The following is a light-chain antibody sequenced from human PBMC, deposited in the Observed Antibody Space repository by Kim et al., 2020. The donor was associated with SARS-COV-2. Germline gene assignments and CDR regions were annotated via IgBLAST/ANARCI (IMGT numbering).Light chain of an antibody. CDR1: QRISSTY. V-gene: IGKV3-20*01. CDR2: GAS. Sequence: LSPGETPTLACRASQRISSTYLAWYQHKPDQAPRLLIHGASSRATGIPDRFSGSWSGTDFTLTISRLEPEDFAVYYCQQYDRSPNTFGQGTKLEI. J-gene: IGKJ2*01. CDR3: QQYDRSPNT.